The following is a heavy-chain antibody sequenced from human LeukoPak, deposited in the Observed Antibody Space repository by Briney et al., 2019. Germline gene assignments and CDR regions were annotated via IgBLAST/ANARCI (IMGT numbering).Heavy chain of an antibody. V-gene: IGHV3-23*01. CDR3: AKPLQGGDYGDAFDI. CDR1: GFTFSSYA. D-gene: IGHD4-17*01. CDR2: ISGSGGST. Sequence: PGGSLRLSCAASGFTFSSYAMSWVRQAPGKGLEWVSAISGSGGSTYYADSGKRRFTVSRDNSKNTLYLQLNRLRAEATAVYYCAKPLQGGDYGDAFDIWGQGTMVTVSS. J-gene: IGHJ3*02.